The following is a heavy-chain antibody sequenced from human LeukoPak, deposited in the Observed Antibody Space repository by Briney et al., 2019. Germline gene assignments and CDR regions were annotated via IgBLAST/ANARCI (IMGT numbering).Heavy chain of an antibody. CDR3: ARFKGGTGFDY. CDR2: VSSSGKS. J-gene: IGHJ4*02. D-gene: IGHD1-26*01. V-gene: IGHV4-39*01. Sequence: SETLSLTCAVSGGSISTSDFDWAWIRQPPGQGLEWIATVSSSGKSYYNPYLMSRVTISVDTSKNHFSLGVTSVTAADTGLFYCARFKGGTGFDYWGRGILVIVS. CDR1: GGSISTSDFD.